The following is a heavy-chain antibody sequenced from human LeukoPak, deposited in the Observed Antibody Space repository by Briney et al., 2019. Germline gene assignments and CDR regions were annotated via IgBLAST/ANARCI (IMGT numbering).Heavy chain of an antibody. J-gene: IGHJ4*02. CDR1: GFTFSSYG. Sequence: GGSLRLSCAASGFTFSSYGMHWVRQAPGKGLEWVAFIRYDGSNKYYADSVKGRFTISRDNSKNTPYLQMNSLRAEDTAVYYCAKVEGYYFDYWGQGTLVTVSS. CDR3: AKVEGYYFDY. V-gene: IGHV3-30*02. CDR2: IRYDGSNK.